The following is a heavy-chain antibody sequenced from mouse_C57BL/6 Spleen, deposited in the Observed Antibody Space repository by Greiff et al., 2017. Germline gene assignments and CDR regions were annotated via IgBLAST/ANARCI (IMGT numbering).Heavy chain of an antibody. Sequence: EVQLQQSGPELVKPGASVKISCKASGYTFTDYYMNWVKQSHGKSLEWIGDINPNNGGTSYNQKFKGKATLTVDKSSSTAYMELRSLTSEDSAVYYCARSEDYGSSLDYWGQGTTLTVSA. CDR2: INPNNGGT. CDR1: GYTFTDYY. V-gene: IGHV1-26*01. CDR3: ARSEDYGSSLDY. D-gene: IGHD1-1*01. J-gene: IGHJ2*01.